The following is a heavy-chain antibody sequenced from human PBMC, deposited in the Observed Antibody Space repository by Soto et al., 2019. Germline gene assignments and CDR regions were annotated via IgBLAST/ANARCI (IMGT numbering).Heavy chain of an antibody. CDR2: INPNSGDT. CDR3: ATSRISIEVAGEKEYYFDY. CDR1: GYIFTGYY. J-gene: IGHJ4*02. V-gene: IGHV1-2*04. Sequence: ASLKVSCNASGYIFTGYYMHWVRQAPGQGLEWMGWINPNSGDTNYTQKFQGWVTMTRDTSISTAYMELSRMRSDDTAVYYCATSRISIEVAGEKEYYFDYWGQGTPVTVSS. D-gene: IGHD6-19*01.